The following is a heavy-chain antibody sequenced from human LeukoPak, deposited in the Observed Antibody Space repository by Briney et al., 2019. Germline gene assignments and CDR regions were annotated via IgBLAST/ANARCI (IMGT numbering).Heavy chain of an antibody. V-gene: IGHV1-8*01. Sequence: ASVKVSCKASGYTFTSYDINWVRQATGQGLEWMGWMNPNSGNTGYAHKFQGRVTMTRNTSISTAYMELSSLRSEDTAVYYCARMTTVTTGDYWGQGTLVTVSS. CDR3: ARMTTVTTGDY. J-gene: IGHJ4*02. D-gene: IGHD4-17*01. CDR1: GYTFTSYD. CDR2: MNPNSGNT.